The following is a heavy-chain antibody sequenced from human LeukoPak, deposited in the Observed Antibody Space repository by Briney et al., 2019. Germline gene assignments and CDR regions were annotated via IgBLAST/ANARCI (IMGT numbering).Heavy chain of an antibody. D-gene: IGHD4-17*01. Sequence: GGSLRLSCAASGFTFSNAWMSWVRQAPGKGLEWVSTISGSSVTTYYADSVKGRFTISRDNSKNTLYLHMNSLRAEDTAVYYCAKTHYGDYVGWFDPWGQGTLVTVSS. V-gene: IGHV3-23*01. CDR1: GFTFSNAW. CDR3: AKTHYGDYVGWFDP. J-gene: IGHJ5*02. CDR2: ISGSSVTT.